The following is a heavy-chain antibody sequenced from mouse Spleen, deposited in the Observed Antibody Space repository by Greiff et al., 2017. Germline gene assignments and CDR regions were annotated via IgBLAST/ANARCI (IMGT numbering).Heavy chain of an antibody. CDR2: ISNGGGST. D-gene: IGHD3-3*01. J-gene: IGHJ4*01. Sequence: EVMLVESGGGLVQPGGSLKLSCATSGFTFSDYYMYWVRQTPEKRLEWVAYISNGGGSTYYPDTVKGRFTISRDNAKNTLYLQMSRLKSEDTAMYYCARRAGDAMDYWGQGTSVTVSS. CDR3: ARRAGDAMDY. CDR1: GFTFSDYY. V-gene: IGHV5-12*02.